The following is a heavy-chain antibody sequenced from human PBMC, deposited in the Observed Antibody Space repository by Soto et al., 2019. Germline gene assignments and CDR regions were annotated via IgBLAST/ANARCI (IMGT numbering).Heavy chain of an antibody. CDR3: AKDSKDSSSWYMAVARSGYFHY. Sequence: GGSLRLSCAASVFTFSSYGMHCVRHSPGKWLEWVAVISYDGSNKYYADSVKGRFTISRDNSKNTLYLQMNSLRAEDTAVYYCAKDSKDSSSWYMAVARSGYFHYWGQGTRVTLSS. CDR1: VFTFSSYG. V-gene: IGHV3-30*18. CDR2: ISYDGSNK. D-gene: IGHD6-13*01. J-gene: IGHJ4*03.